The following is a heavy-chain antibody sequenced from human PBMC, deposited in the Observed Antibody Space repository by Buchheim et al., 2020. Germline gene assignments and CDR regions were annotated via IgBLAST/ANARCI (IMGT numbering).Heavy chain of an antibody. Sequence: EVQLVESGGGLVQPGGSLRLSCAASGFTFSSYNMNWVRQAPGKGLEWVSYISSGSSSIYYADSIEGRFTISRDNAKNSLFLQMNSLRVEDTAVYYCARGSRRMAVTTCPHWYFDLWGRGTL. CDR2: ISSGSSSI. V-gene: IGHV3-48*01. CDR3: ARGSRRMAVTTCPHWYFDL. CDR1: GFTFSSYN. D-gene: IGHD4-17*01. J-gene: IGHJ2*01.